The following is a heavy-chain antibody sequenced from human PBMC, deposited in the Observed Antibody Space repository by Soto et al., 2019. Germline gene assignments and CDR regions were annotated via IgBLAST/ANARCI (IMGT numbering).Heavy chain of an antibody. J-gene: IGHJ6*04. D-gene: IGHD2-2*01. CDR3: AAPTDCSSTSCYGWYPGDSDFLDV. CDR1: GGSISSSSYY. Sequence: SETLSLTCTVSGGSISSSSYYWGWIRQPPGKGLEWIGSIYYSGSTYYNPSLKSRVTISVDTSKNQFSLKLSSVTAADTAVYYCAAPTDCSSTSCYGWYPGDSDFLDVWGKGTTVTVSS. V-gene: IGHV4-39*01. CDR2: IYYSGST.